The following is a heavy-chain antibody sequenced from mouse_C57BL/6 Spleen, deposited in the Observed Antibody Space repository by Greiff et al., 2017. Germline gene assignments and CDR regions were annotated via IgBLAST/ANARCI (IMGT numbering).Heavy chain of an antibody. Sequence: EVKLMESGGGLVKPGGSLKLSCAASGFTFSSYAMSWVRQTPEKRLEWVATISDGGSYTYYPDNVKGRVTISRDKAKNNLYLQMSLLKSEDTAMYYGARDILAWGQGTLVTVSA. CDR1: GFTFSSYA. CDR3: ARDILA. CDR2: ISDGGSYT. V-gene: IGHV5-4*01. J-gene: IGHJ4*01.